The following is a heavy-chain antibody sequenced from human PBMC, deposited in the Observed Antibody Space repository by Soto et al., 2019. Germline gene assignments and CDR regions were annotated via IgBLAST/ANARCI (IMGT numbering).Heavy chain of an antibody. J-gene: IGHJ4*02. V-gene: IGHV4-61*01. CDR2: IYHSGVT. CDR1: GASVSSGNQY. D-gene: IGHD6-19*01. Sequence: QVQMQESGPGLVKPSETLSLTCTVSGASVSSGNQYWSWIRHPPGKGLEWIGYIYHSGVTNYNPSRKGRVTIPADTSRNHFSLKLSSVPAADTAVYYCARGWDGNSWGQGTLVTVSS. CDR3: ARGWDGNS.